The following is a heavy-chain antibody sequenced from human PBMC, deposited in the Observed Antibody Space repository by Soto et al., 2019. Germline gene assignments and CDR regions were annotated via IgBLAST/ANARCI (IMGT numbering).Heavy chain of an antibody. CDR2: IYYSGST. V-gene: IGHV4-59*08. Sequence: QVQLQESGPGLVKPSETLSLTCTVSGGSISSYYWSWIRQPPGKGLEWIGYIYYSGSTNYNPSLKSRVTISVDTSKNQFSLKLSSVTAADTAVYYCARRRGSGIDFWGQGTLVTVSS. CDR3: ARRRGSGIDF. D-gene: IGHD3-10*01. CDR1: GGSISSYY. J-gene: IGHJ4*02.